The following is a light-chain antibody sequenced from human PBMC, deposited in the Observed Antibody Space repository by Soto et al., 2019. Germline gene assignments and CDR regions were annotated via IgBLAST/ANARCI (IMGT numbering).Light chain of an antibody. CDR3: SSYNTSNTRQIV. J-gene: IGLJ1*01. CDR1: SSDVGGYNY. CDR2: DVT. Sequence: QSALTQPASVSGSPGQSITISCTGTSSDVGGYNYVSWYQHHPGKAPKLIIYDVTNRPSGVSNPFSGSKSGNTASLTISGLQPEDEADYYCSSYNTSNTRQIVFGTGTKVNV. V-gene: IGLV2-14*03.